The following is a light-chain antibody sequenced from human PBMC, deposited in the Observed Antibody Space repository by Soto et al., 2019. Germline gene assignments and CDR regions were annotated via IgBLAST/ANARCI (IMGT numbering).Light chain of an antibody. Sequence: IGLKKCRGSVSLSPEERATLSCRASQSVSSSYLAWYQQKPGQAPRLLIYGASSRATGIPDRFSGSGSGTDFTLTISGLEPEDFAVYYCQQYGTSPPITFGEGTRLEI. CDR3: QQYGTSPPIT. CDR2: GAS. J-gene: IGKJ5*01. V-gene: IGKV3-20*01. CDR1: QSVSSSY.